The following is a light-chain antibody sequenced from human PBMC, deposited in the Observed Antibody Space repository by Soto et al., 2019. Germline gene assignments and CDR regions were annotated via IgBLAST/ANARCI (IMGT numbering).Light chain of an antibody. J-gene: IGKJ4*02. CDR1: QSISSW. Sequence: DIPMTQSPSTLSASVGDRVTITCRASQSISSWLAWYQQRPGKAPKLLIYDASSLPSGVPARFSGSGSGTDFTLTISSLQPDDFATYYCQQYNSYSPSFGGGTKVEIK. V-gene: IGKV1-5*01. CDR3: QQYNSYSPS. CDR2: DAS.